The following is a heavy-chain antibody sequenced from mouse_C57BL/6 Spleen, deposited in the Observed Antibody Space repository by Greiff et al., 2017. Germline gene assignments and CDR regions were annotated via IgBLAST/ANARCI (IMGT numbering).Heavy chain of an antibody. CDR3: ARGRKTAQADY. V-gene: IGHV1-69*01. D-gene: IGHD3-2*02. CDR1: GYTFTSYW. Sequence: QVQLQQPGAELVMPGASVKLSCKASGYTFTSYWMHWVKQRPGQGLEWIGEIDPSDSYTNYNQKFKGQSTLTVDKSSSTAYMQLSSLTSEDSAVFYCARGRKTAQADYWGQCTTLTVAS. CDR2: IDPSDSYT. J-gene: IGHJ2*01.